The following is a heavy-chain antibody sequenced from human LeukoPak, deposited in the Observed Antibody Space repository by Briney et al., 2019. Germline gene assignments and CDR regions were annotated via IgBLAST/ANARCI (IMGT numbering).Heavy chain of an antibody. CDR3: ARDPAYGALDI. Sequence: GGSLRLSCLPSAFNLTTHYMSWGPAAPGEGVEWGAIINSNGGEKSYVDSVKGRFTTSRANSENLMYLNMNNLRAEDTALYYCARDPAYGALDIWGQGTVVTVSS. CDR1: AFNLTTHY. CDR2: INSNGGEK. J-gene: IGHJ3*02. V-gene: IGHV3-7*01. D-gene: IGHD4-17*01.